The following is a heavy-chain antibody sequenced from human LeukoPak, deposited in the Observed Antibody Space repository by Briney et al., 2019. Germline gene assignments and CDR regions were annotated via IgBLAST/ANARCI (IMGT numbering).Heavy chain of an antibody. CDR2: IDTNTGSP. CDR1: GYTFTTYP. D-gene: IGHD3-22*01. CDR3: ARGIDTTGYFNY. V-gene: IGHV7-4-1*02. Sequence: EASVKVSCKASGYTFTTYPINWVRQAPGQGLEWMGWIDTNTGSPTYAQGLTGRFVFSLDTSVSTAFLQINSLKAEDAALYFCARGIDTTGYFNYWGQGTLVTVSS. J-gene: IGHJ4*02.